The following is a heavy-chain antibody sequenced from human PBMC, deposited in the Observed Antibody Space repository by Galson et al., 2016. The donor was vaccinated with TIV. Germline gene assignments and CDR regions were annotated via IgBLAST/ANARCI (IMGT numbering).Heavy chain of an antibody. J-gene: IGHJ4*02. D-gene: IGHD2-21*01. Sequence: SVKVSCKASGYTFNIYAVHWVRQAPGQSLEWMGWINAGNGHTKYSQKFQGRVTITRDSSANTAYMELSSLRSEDTAVYFCARPPYCGGDCYKYDQWGQGTLVTVSS. CDR3: ARPPYCGGDCYKYDQ. CDR2: INAGNGHT. CDR1: GYTFNIYA. V-gene: IGHV1-3*01.